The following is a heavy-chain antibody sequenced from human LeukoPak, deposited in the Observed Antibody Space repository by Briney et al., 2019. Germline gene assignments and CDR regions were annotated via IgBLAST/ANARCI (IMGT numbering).Heavy chain of an antibody. V-gene: IGHV3-43*02. J-gene: IGHJ3*02. CDR1: GFTFDDYA. Sequence: GGSLRLSCAASGFTFDDYAMHWVRQAPGKGLEWVSLISGDGGSTYYADSVKGRFTISRDNSKNSLYLQMNSLRTEDTALYYCAKLPYSGSGPYDAFDIWGQGTMVTVSS. CDR3: AKLPYSGSGPYDAFDI. D-gene: IGHD6-13*01. CDR2: ISGDGGST.